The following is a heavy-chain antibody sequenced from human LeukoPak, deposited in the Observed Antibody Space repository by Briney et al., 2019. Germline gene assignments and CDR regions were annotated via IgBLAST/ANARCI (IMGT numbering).Heavy chain of an antibody. V-gene: IGHV3-23*01. J-gene: IGHJ4*02. Sequence: GSLRLSCAASGFRLSSYAMSWVRQPPGKGLEWVSSIFPSGGEIHYADSVRGRFTISRDNSKSTLSLQMNSLRAEDTAIYYCATYRQVLLPFESWGQGTLVTVSS. D-gene: IGHD2-8*02. CDR3: ATYRQVLLPFES. CDR1: GFRLSSYA. CDR2: IFPSGGEI.